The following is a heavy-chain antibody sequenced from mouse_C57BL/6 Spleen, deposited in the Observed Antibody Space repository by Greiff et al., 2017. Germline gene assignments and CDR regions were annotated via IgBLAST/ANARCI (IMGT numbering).Heavy chain of an antibody. CDR2: IDPSDSYT. CDR3: ARSYSNYRYFGV. D-gene: IGHD2-5*01. J-gene: IGHJ1*03. CDR1: GYTFTSYW. V-gene: IGHV1-69*01. Sequence: QVQLQQPGAELVMPGASVKLSCKASGYTFTSYWMHWVKQRPGQGLEWIGEIDPSDSYTNYNQKFKGKSTLTVDKSSSTAYMQLSSLTSEDSAVYYCARSYSNYRYFGVWGTGATVTVAS.